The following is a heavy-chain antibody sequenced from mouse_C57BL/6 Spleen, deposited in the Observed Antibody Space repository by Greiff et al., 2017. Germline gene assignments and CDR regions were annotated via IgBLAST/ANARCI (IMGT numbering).Heavy chain of an antibody. J-gene: IGHJ4*01. V-gene: IGHV7-3*01. CDR2: IRNKANGYTT. Sequence: EVKLEESGGGLVQPGGSLSLSCAASGFTFTDYYTSWVRQPPGKALEWLGFIRNKANGYTTEYSASVKGRFTISRDNSQSILYLQMNALRAEDSATYYCARYGSYAMDYWGQGTSVTVSS. CDR1: GFTFTDYY. CDR3: ARYGSYAMDY.